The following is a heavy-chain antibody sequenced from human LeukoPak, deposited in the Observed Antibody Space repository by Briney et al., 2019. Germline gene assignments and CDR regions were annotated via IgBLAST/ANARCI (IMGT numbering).Heavy chain of an antibody. Sequence: PSETLSLTCTVSGGSISSGDYYWGWIRQPPGKGLEWIGSIYYSGSTYYNPSLKSRVTISVDTSKNQFSLKLSSVTAADTAVYCCARFVEDYGGTFDYWGQGTLVTVSS. CDR2: IYYSGST. J-gene: IGHJ4*02. CDR3: ARFVEDYGGTFDY. V-gene: IGHV4-39*07. CDR1: GGSISSGDYY. D-gene: IGHD4-23*01.